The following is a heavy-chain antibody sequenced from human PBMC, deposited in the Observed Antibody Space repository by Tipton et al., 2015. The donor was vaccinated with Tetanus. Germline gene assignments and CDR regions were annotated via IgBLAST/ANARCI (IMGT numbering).Heavy chain of an antibody. CDR2: MYSGGDT. V-gene: IGHV3-53*01. J-gene: IGHJ4*02. Sequence: SLRLSCEASGFSFEDYGMSWVRQAPGKGLEWVSVMYSGGDTYYVDSAKGRFSISRYNAKNTLYPQMNSLRVEDTAVYYCVRDGGSSGWLAYWGQGTLVTASS. D-gene: IGHD6-19*01. CDR3: VRDGGSSGWLAY. CDR1: GFSFEDYG.